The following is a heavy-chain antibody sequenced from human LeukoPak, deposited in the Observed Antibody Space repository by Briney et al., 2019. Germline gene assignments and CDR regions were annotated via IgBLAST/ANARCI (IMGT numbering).Heavy chain of an antibody. J-gene: IGHJ4*02. D-gene: IGHD1-26*01. CDR1: GGSISSSSYY. CDR2: IYYSGST. CDR3: ARLYSGSQGDY. Sequence: PSETLSLTCTVSGGSISSSSYYWGWIRQPPGKGLEWIRSIYYSGSTYYNPSLKSRVTLFVEASKNQFSLKLSSVTAADTAVYYCARLYSGSQGDYWGQGTLVTVSS. V-gene: IGHV4-39*01.